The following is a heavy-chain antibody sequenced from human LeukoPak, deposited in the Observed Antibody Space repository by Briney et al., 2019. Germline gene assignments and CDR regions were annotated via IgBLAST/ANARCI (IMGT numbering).Heavy chain of an antibody. CDR2: IYYSGST. CDR1: GGSISSSSYY. D-gene: IGHD2-15*01. CDR3: ARIPIVVVVAATPD. J-gene: IGHJ4*02. Sequence: SETLSLTCTVSGGSISSSSYYWGWIRQPPGKGLEWIGSIYYSGSTYYNPSLKSRVTISVDTSKNQFSLKLSSVTAADTAVYYCARIPIVVVVAATPDWGQGTLVTVSS. V-gene: IGHV4-39*07.